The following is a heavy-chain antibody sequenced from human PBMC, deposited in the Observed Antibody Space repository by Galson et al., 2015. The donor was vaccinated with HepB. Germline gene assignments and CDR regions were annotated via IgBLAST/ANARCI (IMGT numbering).Heavy chain of an antibody. V-gene: IGHV3-33*01. CDR2: IWYDGSNK. CDR3: ARDSVGGAMGLLDY. D-gene: IGHD5-18*01. J-gene: IGHJ4*02. CDR1: GFTFSSYG. Sequence: SLRLSCAASGFTFSSYGMHWVRQAPGKGLEWVAVIWYDGSNKYYADSVKGRFTISRDNSKNTLYLQMNSLRAEDTAVYYCARDSVGGAMGLLDYWGQGTLVTVSS.